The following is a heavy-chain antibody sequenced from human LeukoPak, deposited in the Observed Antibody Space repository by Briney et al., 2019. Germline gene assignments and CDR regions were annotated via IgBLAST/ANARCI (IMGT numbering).Heavy chain of an antibody. J-gene: IGHJ5*02. V-gene: IGHV3-23*01. D-gene: IGHD3-16*02. CDR2: FSGSGGST. CDR3: AKSHVRGSYRSPMYNWFDP. Sequence: PGGSLRLSCAASGFTFSSYAMSWVRQAPGKGLEWVSAFSGSGGSTYYADSVKGRFTISRDNSKNTLYLQMNSLRAEDTAVYYCAKSHVRGSYRSPMYNWFDPWGQGTLVTVSS. CDR1: GFTFSSYA.